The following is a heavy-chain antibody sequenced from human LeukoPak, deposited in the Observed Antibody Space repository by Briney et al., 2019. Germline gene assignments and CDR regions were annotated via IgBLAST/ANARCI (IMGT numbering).Heavy chain of an antibody. D-gene: IGHD3-16*01. CDR2: ITSGASVI. CDR1: GFTFKTYH. CDR3: ARKRLADLGDDTSFGGTPFDS. J-gene: IGHJ4*02. V-gene: IGHV3-48*03. Sequence: PGRSLRLSCVASGFTFKTYHMNWVRQAPGKGLEWLSGITSGASVIYYADSVKGRFTISRGDAMNSVFLQMSGLTVDDTAVYYCARKRLADLGDDTSFGGTPFDSWGQGTLVIVSS.